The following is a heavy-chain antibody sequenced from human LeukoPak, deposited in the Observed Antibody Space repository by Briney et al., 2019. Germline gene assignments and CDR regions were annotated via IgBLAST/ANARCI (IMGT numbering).Heavy chain of an antibody. CDR3: ARQIASAGTAGFDF. V-gene: IGHV4-4*07. CDR2: IYSTGST. J-gene: IGHJ4*02. CDR1: GGSISSYY. D-gene: IGHD6-13*01. Sequence: PSETLSLTCTVSGGSISSYYWSWIRQPAGKGLEGIGRIYSTGSTNYNPSLKSRVTMSVDTSKNQLSLRLRSVTAADTVVYYCARQIASAGTAGFDFWGQGALVTVSS.